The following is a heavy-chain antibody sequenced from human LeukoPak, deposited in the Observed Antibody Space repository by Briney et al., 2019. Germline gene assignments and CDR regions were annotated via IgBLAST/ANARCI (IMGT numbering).Heavy chain of an antibody. D-gene: IGHD1-26*01. Sequence: PGGSLRLSCVASGFTLRSYGMNWARQAPGKGLEWVSYISTTSYYIYYADSVKGRFTISRDDAKNSLYLQMNSLRAEDTAVYYCARDASGSSTGLIDSWGQGTLVTVSS. J-gene: IGHJ4*02. CDR1: GFTLRSYG. CDR3: ARDASGSSTGLIDS. V-gene: IGHV3-21*01. CDR2: ISTTSYYI.